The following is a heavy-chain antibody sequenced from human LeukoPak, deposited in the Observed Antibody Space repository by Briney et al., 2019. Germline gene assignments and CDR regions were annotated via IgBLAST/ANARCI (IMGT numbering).Heavy chain of an antibody. D-gene: IGHD3-22*01. CDR2: INPNSGGT. J-gene: IGHJ4*02. CDR3: ARGDYDSSGSLDY. V-gene: IGHV1-2*02. Sequence: ASVKVSCKASGYTFTGYYMHWVRQAPGQGLEWMGWINPNSGGTNYAQKFQGRVTMTRDTSISTAYMELSRLRSDDTAVYYCARGDYDSSGSLDYWGQGTLVTVSS. CDR1: GYTFTGYY.